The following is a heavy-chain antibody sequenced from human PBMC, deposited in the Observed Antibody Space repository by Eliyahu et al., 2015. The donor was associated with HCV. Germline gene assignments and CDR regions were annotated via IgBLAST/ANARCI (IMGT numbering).Heavy chain of an antibody. CDR2: INPDSGGT. CDR3: AREHIAAAGSGDFDY. D-gene: IGHD6-13*01. CDR1: GYPFTXYY. J-gene: IGHJ4*02. V-gene: IGHV1-2*02. Sequence: QEQLVQSGAEVKKPGASVKXSCQASGYPFTXYYVXWVRQAPGQGLEWMGWINPDSGGTNYAQKFQGRVTMTRDTSISTVSMEVSRLRSDDTAVYYCAREHIAAAGSGDFDYWGQGTLVTDSS.